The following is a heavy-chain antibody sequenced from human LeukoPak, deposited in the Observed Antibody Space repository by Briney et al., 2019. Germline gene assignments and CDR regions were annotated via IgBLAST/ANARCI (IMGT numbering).Heavy chain of an antibody. CDR2: ISGSGGST. CDR1: GFTFSSYA. Sequence: GGSLRLSCAASGFTFSSYAMSWVRQAPGKGLERVSAISGSGGSTYYADSVKGRFTISRDNSKNTLYLQMNSLRAEDTAVYYCAKDRYYYDSSGYSQFGYYFDYWGQGTLVTVSS. J-gene: IGHJ4*02. CDR3: AKDRYYYDSSGYSQFGYYFDY. V-gene: IGHV3-23*01. D-gene: IGHD3-22*01.